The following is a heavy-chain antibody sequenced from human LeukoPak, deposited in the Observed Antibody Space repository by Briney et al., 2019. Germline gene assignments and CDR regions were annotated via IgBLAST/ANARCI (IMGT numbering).Heavy chain of an antibody. CDR3: AREEQWLVRSFDY. CDR2: IFYTGST. CDR1: GVSISGNY. V-gene: IGHV4-59*12. J-gene: IGHJ4*02. D-gene: IGHD6-19*01. Sequence: SETLSLTCTVSGVSISGNYWSWIRQPPGKGLEWIGYIFYTGSTNYNPSLQSRVTILLDTSKNQFSLKLSSVTAADTAVYYCAREEQWLVRSFDYWGQGTLVTVSS.